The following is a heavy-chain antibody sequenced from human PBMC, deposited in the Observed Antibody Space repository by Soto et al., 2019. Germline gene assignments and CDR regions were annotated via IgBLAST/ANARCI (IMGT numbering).Heavy chain of an antibody. CDR2: IFYSGST. Sequence: SETLSLTCTVSGGSISSSSYYWGWIRQPPGKGLEWIGSIFYSGSTYYNPSLKSRVTISVDTSKNQFSLKLSSVTAADTAVYYCARLRWAQLPFFDYWGQGSLVIAPQ. J-gene: IGHJ4*02. CDR1: GGSISSSSYY. V-gene: IGHV4-39*01. D-gene: IGHD1-1*01. CDR3: ARLRWAQLPFFDY.